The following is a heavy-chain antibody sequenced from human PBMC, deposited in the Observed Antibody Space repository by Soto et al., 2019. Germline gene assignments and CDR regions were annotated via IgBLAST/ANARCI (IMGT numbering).Heavy chain of an antibody. D-gene: IGHD2-15*01. V-gene: IGHV3-21*01. Sequence: GGSLRLSCAASGFTFSTYSMNWVRQAPGKGLEWVSSISSSSSYIYYADSVKDRSTISRDNAKNSLYLQMNSLRAEDTAVYYCARGLVVVAATDAFDIWGQGTMVTVSS. J-gene: IGHJ3*02. CDR2: ISSSSSYI. CDR1: GFTFSTYS. CDR3: ARGLVVVAATDAFDI.